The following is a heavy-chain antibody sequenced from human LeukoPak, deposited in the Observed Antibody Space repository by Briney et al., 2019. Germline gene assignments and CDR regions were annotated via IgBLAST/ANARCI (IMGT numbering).Heavy chain of an antibody. D-gene: IGHD5-18*01. CDR3: ARETMDTAMALPIDY. Sequence: SVKVSCKASGGTFSSYAISWVRQAPGQGLEGMGRIIPIFGTANYAQKFQGRVTITTDESTSTAYMELSSLRSEDTAVYYCARETMDTAMALPIDYWGQGTLVTVSS. CDR1: GGTFSSYA. CDR2: IIPIFGTA. J-gene: IGHJ4*02. V-gene: IGHV1-69*05.